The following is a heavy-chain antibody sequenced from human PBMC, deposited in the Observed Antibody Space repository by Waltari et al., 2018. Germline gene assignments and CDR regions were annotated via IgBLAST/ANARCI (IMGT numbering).Heavy chain of an antibody. CDR3: AIDYSNYQDWYFDL. J-gene: IGHJ2*01. D-gene: IGHD4-4*01. V-gene: IGHV4-39*07. CDR1: GGSISSSSYY. CDR2: IYYSGST. Sequence: QLQLQESGPGLVKPSETLSLTCTVSGGSISSSSYYWGWIRQPPGKGLEWIGSIYYSGSTYYNPSLKSRVTISVDTSKNQFSLKLSSVTAADTAVYYCAIDYSNYQDWYFDLWGRGTLVTVSS.